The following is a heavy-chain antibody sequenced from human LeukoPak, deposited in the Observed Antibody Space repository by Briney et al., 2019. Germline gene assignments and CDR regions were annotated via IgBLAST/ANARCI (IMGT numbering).Heavy chain of an antibody. CDR1: GGSISTYC. J-gene: IGHJ6*03. CDR3: ARTYDSPGYYSPDYYYMDV. V-gene: IGHV4-4*07. Sequence: NTSETLSLTCTVSGGSISTYCWSWIRQPAGKGLEWIGHICTSGSTNYNPSLKGRVTMSVDTSNNEFSLKLNSVTAADTAVYYCARTYDSPGYYSPDYYYMDVWGKGTTVTISS. D-gene: IGHD3-22*01. CDR2: ICTSGST.